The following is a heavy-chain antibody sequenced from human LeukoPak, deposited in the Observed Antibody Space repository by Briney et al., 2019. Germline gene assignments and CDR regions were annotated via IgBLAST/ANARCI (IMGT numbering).Heavy chain of an antibody. J-gene: IGHJ4*02. CDR2: INPNTCAT. D-gene: IGHD6-19*01. Sequence: ASVKVSCKASGYTLTGYYLHWVRQAPGQGLEWMGWINPNTCATHYAKKFQGRITMTRDSSISTAYMDLSRLRSDDTAVYYCARDRVGSGWPRPYYFEVWGQGTLVTVPS. CDR1: GYTLTGYY. V-gene: IGHV1-2*02. CDR3: ARDRVGSGWPRPYYFEV.